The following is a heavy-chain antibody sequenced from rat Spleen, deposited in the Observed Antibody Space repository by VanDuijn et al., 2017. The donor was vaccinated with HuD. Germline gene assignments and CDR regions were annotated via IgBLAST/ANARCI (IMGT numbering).Heavy chain of an antibody. D-gene: IGHD2-1*01. CDR2: ISSGGST. Sequence: VQLKESGPGLVQPSQTLSLTCTVSGFSLTSNGVSWVRQPPGKGLEWIAAISSGGSTYYNSALKSRLSISRDTSKSQVFLKMNSLQTEDTAIYFCTRDTYGPYVMDAWGQGASVTVSS. J-gene: IGHJ4*01. CDR3: TRDTYGPYVMDA. V-gene: IGHV2S12*01. CDR1: GFSLTSNG.